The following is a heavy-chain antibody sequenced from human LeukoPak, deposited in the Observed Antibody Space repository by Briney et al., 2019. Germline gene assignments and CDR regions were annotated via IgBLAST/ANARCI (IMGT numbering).Heavy chain of an antibody. D-gene: IGHD4-11*01. CDR2: ISVYNDNT. V-gene: IGHV1-18*04. Sequence: ASVKVSCKASGYTFTGYYVHWVRQAPGQGLEWMGWISVYNDNTNYAQKFQGRVTMTTDTSTSTAYMELRSLRSDDTAVYYCARLDYRDYYYMDVWGKGTTDTISS. CDR3: ARLDYRDYYYMDV. J-gene: IGHJ6*03. CDR1: GYTFTGYY.